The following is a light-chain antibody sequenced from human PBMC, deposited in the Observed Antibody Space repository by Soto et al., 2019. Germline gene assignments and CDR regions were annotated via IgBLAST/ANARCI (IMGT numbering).Light chain of an antibody. J-gene: IGKJ4*01. CDR1: QSISTY. V-gene: IGKV1-39*01. CDR3: QHGYSTPLT. Sequence: DIQMTQSASSLSASLGDRVTITWRASQSISTYLHWYQQKPGKAPNLLIYAASTLQSGVPSRFSGSGSGTDFTLTISSLQTEDFATYFCQHGYSTPLTFGGGTKVDIK. CDR2: AAS.